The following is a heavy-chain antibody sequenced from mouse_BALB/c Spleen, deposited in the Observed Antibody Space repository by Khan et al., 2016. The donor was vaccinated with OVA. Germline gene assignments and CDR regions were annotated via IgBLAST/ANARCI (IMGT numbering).Heavy chain of an antibody. D-gene: IGHD2-12*01. V-gene: IGHV1S134*01. CDR3: TTAYYRYYFDY. Sequence: EVQLQESGAELGRPGSSVKLSCKTSGSTFTSFGIKWVKQRPGQGLQWIGHIYPGNGYTEYNEKFQGKAILTSDTSSSTAYMQLRSLTSEDSAIYFCTTAYYRYYFDYWGQGTTLTVSS. J-gene: IGHJ2*01. CDR2: IYPGNGYT. CDR1: GSTFTSFG.